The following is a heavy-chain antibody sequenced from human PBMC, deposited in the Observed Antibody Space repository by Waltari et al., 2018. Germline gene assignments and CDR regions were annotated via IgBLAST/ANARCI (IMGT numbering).Heavy chain of an antibody. V-gene: IGHV1-69*02. CDR2: ISPIRGIA. Sequence: QVQLVQSGAEVKKPGSSVKVSCKASGGTFSSYTISWVRQAPGQGLEWKGRISPIRGIANYAQKFQGRVTITADKSTSTAYMELSSLRSEDTAVYYCARVGATGFYSSPRFDYWGQGTLVTVSS. CDR3: ARVGATGFYSSPRFDY. J-gene: IGHJ4*02. D-gene: IGHD1-26*01. CDR1: GGTFSSYT.